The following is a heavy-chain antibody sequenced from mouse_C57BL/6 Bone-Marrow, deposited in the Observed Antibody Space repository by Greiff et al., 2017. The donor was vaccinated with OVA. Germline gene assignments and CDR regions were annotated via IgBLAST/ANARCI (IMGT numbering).Heavy chain of an antibody. CDR1: GYSITSGYY. D-gene: IGHD1-1*01. V-gene: IGHV3-6*01. Sequence: EVKLVESGPGLVKPSQSLSLTCSVTGYSITSGYYWNWIRQFPGNKLEWMGYISYDGSNNYNPSLKNRISITRDTSKNQFFLKLNSVTTEDTATYYCARAFYYGSSPYYFDYWGQGTTLTVSS. CDR2: ISYDGSN. J-gene: IGHJ2*01. CDR3: ARAFYYGSSPYYFDY.